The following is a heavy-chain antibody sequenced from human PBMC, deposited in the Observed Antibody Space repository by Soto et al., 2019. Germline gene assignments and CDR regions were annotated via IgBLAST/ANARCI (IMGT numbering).Heavy chain of an antibody. D-gene: IGHD3-22*01. CDR2: INPSGGST. Sequence: ASVKVSCKASGYTFTSYYMHWVRQAPGQGLEWMGIINPSGGSTSYAQKFQGRVTMTRDTSTSTVYMELSSLRSEDTAVYYCAISARGNYYDSSGFDLADAFDIRGQGTLVTVSS. V-gene: IGHV1-46*01. CDR3: AISARGNYYDSSGFDLADAFDI. CDR1: GYTFTSYY. J-gene: IGHJ3*02.